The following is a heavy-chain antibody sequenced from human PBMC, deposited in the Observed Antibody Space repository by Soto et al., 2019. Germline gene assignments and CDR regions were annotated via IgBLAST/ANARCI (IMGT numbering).Heavy chain of an antibody. D-gene: IGHD3-16*01. Sequence: EVQLVESGGGLVKPGGSLRLSCAASGFTFSNAWMSWVRQAPGKGLEWVGRIKSKTDGGTTDYAAPVKGRFTISRDDSKNTLYLQMNSLKTEDTDVYYCTTDPREGGNDAFDIWGQGTMVTVSS. V-gene: IGHV3-15*01. J-gene: IGHJ3*02. CDR1: GFTFSNAW. CDR2: IKSKTDGGTT. CDR3: TTDPREGGNDAFDI.